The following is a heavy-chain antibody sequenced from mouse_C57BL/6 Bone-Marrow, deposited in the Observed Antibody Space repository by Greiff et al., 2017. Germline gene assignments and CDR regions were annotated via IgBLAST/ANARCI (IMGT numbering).Heavy chain of an antibody. J-gene: IGHJ1*03. CDR3: AREGTTVIAHWYFDV. V-gene: IGHV1-80*01. CDR1: GYAFSSYW. CDR2: IYPGDGDT. Sequence: QVQLQQSGAELVKPGASVKISCKASGYAFSSYWMNWVKQRPGKGLEWIGQIYPGDGDTNYNGKFKSKATLTADKSSSPAYMQLSSLTSEDSAVYFCAREGTTVIAHWYFDVWGTGTTVTVSS. D-gene: IGHD1-1*01.